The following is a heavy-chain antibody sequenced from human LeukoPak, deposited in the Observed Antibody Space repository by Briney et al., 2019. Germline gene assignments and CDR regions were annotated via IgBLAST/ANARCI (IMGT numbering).Heavy chain of an antibody. CDR3: ARVPHYSNYGPYYYGMDV. J-gene: IGHJ6*02. CDR2: ISSSSSYT. CDR1: GFTFSDYY. Sequence: GGSLRLSCAASGFTFSDYYMSWIRQAPGKGLEWVSYISSSSSYTNYADSVKGRFTISRDNAKNSLYLQMNSLRAEDTAVYYCARVPHYSNYGPYYYGMDVWGQGTTVTVSS. D-gene: IGHD4-11*01. V-gene: IGHV3-11*06.